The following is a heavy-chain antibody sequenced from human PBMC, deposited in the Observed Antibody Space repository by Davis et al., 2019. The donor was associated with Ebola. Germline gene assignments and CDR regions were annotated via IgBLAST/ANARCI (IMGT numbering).Heavy chain of an antibody. CDR3: ARGVYGAFFDS. J-gene: IGHJ4*02. CDR1: GTSISPYY. D-gene: IGHD4-17*01. CDR2: VEYSGRT. Sequence: PSETLSLTCTVSGTSISPYYWSWIRQPPGKGLDWIGYVEYSGRTEYIPSLNSRVTISVDTSKNQFSLKLRSVTAADTAVYYCARGVYGAFFDSWGQGTLVTVSS. V-gene: IGHV4-59*01.